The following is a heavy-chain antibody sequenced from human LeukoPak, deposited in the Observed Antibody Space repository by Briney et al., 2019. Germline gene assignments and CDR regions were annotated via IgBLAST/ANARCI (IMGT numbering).Heavy chain of an antibody. Sequence: DPSETLSLTCTVSGGSISSYYWSWIRQPPGKGLEWIGYIYYSGSPNYNPSLKSRVTISVDTSKNQFSLKLSSVTAADTAVYYCASAVRGITFGGVIVNYFDYWGQGTLVTVSS. CDR1: GGSISSYY. V-gene: IGHV4-59*01. D-gene: IGHD3-16*02. CDR2: IYYSGSP. CDR3: ASAVRGITFGGVIVNYFDY. J-gene: IGHJ4*02.